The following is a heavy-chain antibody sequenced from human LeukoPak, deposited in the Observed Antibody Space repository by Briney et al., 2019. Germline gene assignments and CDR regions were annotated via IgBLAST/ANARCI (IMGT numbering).Heavy chain of an antibody. V-gene: IGHV3-23*01. CDR3: AKDPSSWFYFDY. J-gene: IGHJ4*02. D-gene: IGHD6-13*01. CDR2: ISGSGGST. Sequence: GGSLRLSCAASGFTFSSYAMSWVRQAPGKGLEWFSAISGSGGSTYYADSVKGRFTISRDNSKNTLYLQMNSLRAEDTAVYYCAKDPSSWFYFDYWGQGTLVTVSS. CDR1: GFTFSSYA.